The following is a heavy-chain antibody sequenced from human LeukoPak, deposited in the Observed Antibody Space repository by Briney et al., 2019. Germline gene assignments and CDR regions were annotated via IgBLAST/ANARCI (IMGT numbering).Heavy chain of an antibody. V-gene: IGHV3-21*05. J-gene: IGHJ6*01. CDR3: ARGSEGYCSGGGCYYDMDV. D-gene: IGHD2-15*01. Sequence: GGFLRLSYPGSGFTFSSYTMNWVRQAPGEGLGGVSYISSSSSYMYYADSVKGRFTISRDNAENTLYVQMNSLSAEDTAVYYCARGSEGYCSGGGCYYDMDVWGQGTTVTVSS. CDR1: GFTFSSYT. CDR2: ISSSSSYM.